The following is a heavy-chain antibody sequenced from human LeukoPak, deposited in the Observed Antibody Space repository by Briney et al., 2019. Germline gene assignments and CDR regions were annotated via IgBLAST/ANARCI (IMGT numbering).Heavy chain of an antibody. J-gene: IGHJ4*02. Sequence: GGSLRLSCAASGFTFSSYGMSWVRQAPGKGLEWVANIKQDGSETDYVDYVKGRFTISRDNAKNSLYLQMNSLRAEDTAVYYCARDQFSGYDSSVSPFDYWGQGTLVTVSS. CDR2: IKQDGSET. V-gene: IGHV3-7*01. D-gene: IGHD3-22*01. CDR1: GFTFSSYG. CDR3: ARDQFSGYDSSVSPFDY.